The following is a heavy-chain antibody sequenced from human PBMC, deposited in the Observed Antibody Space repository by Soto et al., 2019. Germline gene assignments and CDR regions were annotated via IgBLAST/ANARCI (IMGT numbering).Heavy chain of an antibody. D-gene: IGHD3-16*01. CDR3: ARGGSRFGGVDH. CDR1: GGSISSGGYY. Sequence: QVQLQESGPGLVKPSQTLSLTCTVSGGSISSGGYYWSWIRQHPGKGLEWIGYIYYSGSTYYNPSLKRRVTLSVDTSKNQFSLKLSSVTAADTAVYYCARGGSRFGGVDHWGQGTLVTVSS. V-gene: IGHV4-31*03. J-gene: IGHJ4*02. CDR2: IYYSGST.